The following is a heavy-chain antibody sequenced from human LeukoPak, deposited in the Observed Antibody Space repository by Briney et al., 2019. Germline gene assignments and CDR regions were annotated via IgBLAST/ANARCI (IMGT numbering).Heavy chain of an antibody. V-gene: IGHV3-43*02. CDR3: AKDLLVISAPGFDY. J-gene: IGHJ4*02. CDR1: GFTFSSYS. CDR2: ISGDGGST. Sequence: GGSLRLSCAASGFTFSSYSMNWVRQAPGKGLEWVSLISGDGGSTYYADSVKGRFTISRDNSKNSLYLQMNSLRTEDTALYYCAKDLLVISAPGFDYWGQGTLVTVSS. D-gene: IGHD3-22*01.